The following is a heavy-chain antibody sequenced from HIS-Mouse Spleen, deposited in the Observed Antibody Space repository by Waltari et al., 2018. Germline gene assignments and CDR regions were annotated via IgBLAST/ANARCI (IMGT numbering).Heavy chain of an antibody. CDR1: GGSISSSSYY. V-gene: IGHV4-39*07. CDR3: AREIPYSSSWYDWYFDL. D-gene: IGHD6-13*01. Sequence: QLQLQESGPGLVKPSETLSLTCTVSGGSISSSSYYWGWIRQPPGKGLEGIGSIYYSGGTYYNPPLTSRVTISVATSKNQFSLKLSSVTAADTAVYYCAREIPYSSSWYDWYFDLWGRGTLVTVSS. J-gene: IGHJ2*01. CDR2: IYYSGGT.